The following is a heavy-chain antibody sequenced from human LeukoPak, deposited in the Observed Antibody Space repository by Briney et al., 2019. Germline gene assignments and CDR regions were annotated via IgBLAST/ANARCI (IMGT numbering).Heavy chain of an antibody. J-gene: IGHJ4*02. CDR1: GFTFSDYY. CDR3: ARDLPEYYDILTGYPFDY. CDR2: ISSSSSTI. V-gene: IGHV3-11*04. D-gene: IGHD3-9*01. Sequence: GGSLTLSCAASGFTFSDYYMSWIRQAPGKGLEWVSYISSSSSTIYYADSVKGRFTISRDNAKNSLYLQMNSLRDEDTAVYYCARDLPEYYDILTGYPFDYWGQGTLVTVSS.